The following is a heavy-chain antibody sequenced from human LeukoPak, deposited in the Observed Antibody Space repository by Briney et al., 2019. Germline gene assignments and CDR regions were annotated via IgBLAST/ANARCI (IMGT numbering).Heavy chain of an antibody. CDR2: IIPIFGTA. CDR3: ARDEGSGSFDY. V-gene: IGHV1-69*13. Sequence: ASVKVSCKASGYTFTGYYMHWVRQAPGQGLEWMGGIIPIFGTANYAQKFQGRVTITADESTSTAYMELSSLRSEDTAVYYCARDEGSGSFDYWGQGTLVTVSS. J-gene: IGHJ4*02. CDR1: GYTFTGYY. D-gene: IGHD1-26*01.